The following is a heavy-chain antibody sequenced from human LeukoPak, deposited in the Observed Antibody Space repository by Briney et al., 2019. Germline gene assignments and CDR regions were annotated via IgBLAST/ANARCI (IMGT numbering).Heavy chain of an antibody. D-gene: IGHD2-15*01. CDR3: AKPPLDGGNR. CDR1: GFTFRNFY. CDR2: ISSTGSTI. J-gene: IGHJ5*02. Sequence: GGSLRLSCTASGFTFRNFYMSWVRQAPGKGLQWVSYISSTGSTIYYADSVKGRFTISRDNARNPLYLQMTSLRVEDTAVYYWAKPPLDGGNRWGRGTRVTVSS. V-gene: IGHV3-11*04.